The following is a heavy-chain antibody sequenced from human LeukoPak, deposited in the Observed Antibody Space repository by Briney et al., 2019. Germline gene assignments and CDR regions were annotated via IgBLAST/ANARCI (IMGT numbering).Heavy chain of an antibody. V-gene: IGHV1-2*02. CDR2: INPNSSGT. D-gene: IGHD1-26*01. CDR1: GYTFTGYY. Sequence: ASVKVSCKASGYTFTGYYMHWVRQAPGQGLEWMGWINPNSSGTNYAQKFQGRVTMTRDTSISTAYMELSRLRSDDTAVYYCAREKWELLRFFDYWGQGTLVTVSS. J-gene: IGHJ4*02. CDR3: AREKWELLRFFDY.